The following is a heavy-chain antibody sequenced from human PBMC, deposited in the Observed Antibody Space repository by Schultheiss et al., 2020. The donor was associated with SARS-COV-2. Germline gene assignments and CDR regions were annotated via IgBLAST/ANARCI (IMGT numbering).Heavy chain of an antibody. D-gene: IGHD3-10*01. CDR3: ARDYQGANYYDSYYGMDV. CDR1: GFTVSSNY. Sequence: GGSLRLSCAASGFTVSSNYMSWVRQAPGKGLEWVSSISSSSSYIYYADSVKGRFTISRDNAKNSLYLQMNSLRAEDTAVYYCARDYQGANYYDSYYGMDVWGQGTTVTVSS. CDR2: ISSSSSYI. J-gene: IGHJ6*02. V-gene: IGHV3-21*04.